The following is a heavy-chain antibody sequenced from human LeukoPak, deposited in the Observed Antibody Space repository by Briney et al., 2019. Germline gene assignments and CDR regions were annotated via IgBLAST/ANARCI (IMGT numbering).Heavy chain of an antibody. Sequence: GGSLRLSCAASGFTFSSYAMHWVRQAPGKGLEWVAVISYDGSNKYYADSVKGRFTISRDNSKNTLYLQMNSLRAEDTAVYYCAREGLYGDYRYDAFDIWGQGTMVTVSS. D-gene: IGHD4-17*01. CDR3: AREGLYGDYRYDAFDI. V-gene: IGHV3-30-3*01. CDR1: GFTFSSYA. J-gene: IGHJ3*02. CDR2: ISYDGSNK.